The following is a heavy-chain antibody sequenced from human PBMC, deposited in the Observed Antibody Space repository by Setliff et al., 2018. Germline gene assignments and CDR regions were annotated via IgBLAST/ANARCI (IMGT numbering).Heavy chain of an antibody. J-gene: IGHJ1*01. D-gene: IGHD3-9*01. CDR1: GFPFGDYF. Sequence: PGGSLRLSCAASGFPFGDYFMSWIREAPGKGLEWISYISSDGITIHYADSVKGRFTVTRDNAKNSLYLQMDSLKVEDTAVYYCGSLTDGQHWGQGALVTVSS. CDR2: ISSDGITI. CDR3: GSLTDGQH. V-gene: IGHV3-11*04.